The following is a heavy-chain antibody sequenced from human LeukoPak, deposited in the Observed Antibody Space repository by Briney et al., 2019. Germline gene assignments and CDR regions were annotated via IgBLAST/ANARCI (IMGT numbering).Heavy chain of an antibody. CDR2: INHSGST. Sequence: SETLSLTCAVYGGSFSGYYWSWIRQPPGKGLEWIGEINHSGSTNYNPSLKSRVTISVDTSKNQFSLKLSSVTAAGTAVYYCAREIVGVNFDYWGQGTLVTVSS. CDR3: AREIVGVNFDY. D-gene: IGHD1-26*01. CDR1: GGSFSGYY. J-gene: IGHJ4*02. V-gene: IGHV4-34*01.